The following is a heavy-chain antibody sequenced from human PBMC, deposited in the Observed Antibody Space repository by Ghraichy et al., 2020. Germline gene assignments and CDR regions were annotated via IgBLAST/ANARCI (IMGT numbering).Heavy chain of an antibody. CDR3: ARDWYFDL. Sequence: GESLNISCAASGFTFNNYWMSWVRQAPGKGLEWVANIKQDGSEKYYVDSVKGRFTISRDNAKNSLFLQMNSLRAEDTAVYYCARDWYFDLWGRGTLVTVSS. V-gene: IGHV3-7*01. CDR1: GFTFNNYW. CDR2: IKQDGSEK. J-gene: IGHJ2*01.